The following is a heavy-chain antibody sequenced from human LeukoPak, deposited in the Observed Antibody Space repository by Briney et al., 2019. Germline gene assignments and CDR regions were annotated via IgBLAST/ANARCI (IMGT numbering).Heavy chain of an antibody. J-gene: IGHJ4*02. Sequence: ASVKVSCKASGYTFTGYYMHWVRQAPGQGLEWMGWINPNSGGTNYAQKFQGRVTMTRDTSISTAYMELSRLRSDDTAVYYCARGDYDDSSGYYSYFDYWGQGTLVTVSS. CDR3: ARGDYDDSSGYYSYFDY. CDR1: GYTFTGYY. D-gene: IGHD3-22*01. V-gene: IGHV1-2*02. CDR2: INPNSGGT.